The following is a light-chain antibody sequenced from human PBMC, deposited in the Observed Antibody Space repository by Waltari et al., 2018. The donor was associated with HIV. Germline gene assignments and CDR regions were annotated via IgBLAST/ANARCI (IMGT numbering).Light chain of an antibody. V-gene: IGLV2-14*01. CDR2: EVT. J-gene: IGLJ3*02. CDR3: ISYRSTSSPV. Sequence: QSALTQPASVSGSPGESITISCTGANFDIFGYNFVSWFQHHPGNAPKVIIYEVTNRPSGVSNRVSGSKSGNTASLTISGLQPEDEAEYFCISYRSTSSPVFGGGTKLTVL. CDR1: NFDIFGYNF.